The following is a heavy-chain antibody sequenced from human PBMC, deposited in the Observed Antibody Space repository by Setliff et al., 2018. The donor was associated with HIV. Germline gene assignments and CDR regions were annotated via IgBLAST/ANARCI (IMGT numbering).Heavy chain of an antibody. D-gene: IGHD3-22*01. J-gene: IGHJ3*02. CDR3: ARHSHYDRSGYYYHKMPDDAFDI. V-gene: IGHV5-51*01. Sequence: GESLKISCQTSGYSFSNYWIGWVRQVPGKGLEWMGIIYPGDSDTRYSPSFQGQVTISTDKSISTAFLQWSSLKASDTAMYYCARHSHYDRSGYYYHKMPDDAFDIWGQGTMVTVSS. CDR2: IYPGDSDT. CDR1: GYSFSNYW.